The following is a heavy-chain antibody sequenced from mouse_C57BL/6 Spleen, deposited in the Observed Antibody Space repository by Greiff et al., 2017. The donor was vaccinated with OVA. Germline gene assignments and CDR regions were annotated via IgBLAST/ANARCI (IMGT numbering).Heavy chain of an antibody. CDR3: AREHGSSPLDY. CDR2: ISYDGSN. D-gene: IGHD1-1*01. Sequence: EVKLVESGPGLVKPSQSLSLTCSVTGYSITSGYYWNWIRQFPGNKLEWMGYISYDGSNNYNPSLKNRISITRDTSKNQFFLKLNSVTTEDTATYYCAREHGSSPLDYWGQGTTLTVSS. J-gene: IGHJ2*01. V-gene: IGHV3-6*01. CDR1: GYSITSGYY.